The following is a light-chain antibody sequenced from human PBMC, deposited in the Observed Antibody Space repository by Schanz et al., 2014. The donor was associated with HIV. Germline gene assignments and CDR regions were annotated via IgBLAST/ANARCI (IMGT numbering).Light chain of an antibody. CDR3: QQLNDYPIT. CDR1: QSINNDY. Sequence: EIVLTQSPATLSLSPGEKATLSCKASQSINNDYLAWYQQTPGQAPRLLIYVASIRASGIPDRFSGSGSGTDFTLTISSLQPEDFATYYCQQLNDYPITFGQGTRLEMK. J-gene: IGKJ5*01. CDR2: VAS. V-gene: IGKV3D-20*02.